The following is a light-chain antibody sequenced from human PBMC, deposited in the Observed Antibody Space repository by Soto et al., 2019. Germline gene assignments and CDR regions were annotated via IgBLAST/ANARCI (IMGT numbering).Light chain of an antibody. CDR1: QGISTF. Sequence: DIQLTQSPSFLSASVGDRVTITCRASQGISTFLAWYQQHPGTAPKRLIYDASNLQSGVPSRFSGSGSGTGFTFTISSLQPEDFATYYCQQVNNYPLTFGGGTKVEIK. V-gene: IGKV1-9*01. J-gene: IGKJ4*01. CDR2: DAS. CDR3: QQVNNYPLT.